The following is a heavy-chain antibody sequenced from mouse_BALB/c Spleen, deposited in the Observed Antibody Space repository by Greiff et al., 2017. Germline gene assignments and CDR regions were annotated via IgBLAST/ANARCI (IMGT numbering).Heavy chain of an antibody. CDR3: ARKLRHY. CDR1: GYTFTSYT. D-gene: IGHD1-2*01. Sequence: QVQLKESAAELARPGASVKMSCKASGYTFTSYTMHWVKQRPGQGLEWIGYINPSSGYTEYNQKFKDKTTLTADKSSSTAYMQLSSLTSEDSAVYYCARKLRHYWGQGTTLTVSS. V-gene: IGHV1-4*02. J-gene: IGHJ2*01. CDR2: INPSSGYT.